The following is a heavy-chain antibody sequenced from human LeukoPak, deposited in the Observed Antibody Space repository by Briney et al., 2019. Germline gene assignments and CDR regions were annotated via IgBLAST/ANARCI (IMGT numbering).Heavy chain of an antibody. D-gene: IGHD3-22*01. CDR1: GFTFSSYA. CDR3: AKDEGLGHDSSGYFGY. Sequence: PGGSLRLSCAASGFTFSSYAMHWVRQAPGKGLEWVAVISYDGSNKYYADSVKGRFTISRDNSRNTLYLQMNSLRAEDTAVYYCAKDEGLGHDSSGYFGYWGQGTLVTVSS. CDR2: ISYDGSNK. J-gene: IGHJ4*02. V-gene: IGHV3-30*07.